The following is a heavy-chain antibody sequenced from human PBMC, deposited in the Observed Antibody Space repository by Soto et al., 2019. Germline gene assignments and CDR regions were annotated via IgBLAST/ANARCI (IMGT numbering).Heavy chain of an antibody. V-gene: IGHV4-39*02. CDR3: ARDLVVVAATAFSWFDP. Sequence: SFPCTVSGGSISSSRSSWGWIRQPPGKGLEGIGSNYYSGSTYYNPSLKSRVTISVDTSKTQYALELSSVTAADTAEYYCARDLVVVAATAFSWFDPWGQGTLVTVSS. D-gene: IGHD2-15*01. J-gene: IGHJ5*02. CDR1: GGSISSSRSS. CDR2: NYYSGST.